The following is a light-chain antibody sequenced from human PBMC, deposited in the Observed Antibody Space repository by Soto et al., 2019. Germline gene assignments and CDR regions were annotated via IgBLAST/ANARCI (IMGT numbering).Light chain of an antibody. CDR2: GAS. CDR3: QQYGSSLFT. J-gene: IGKJ3*01. CDR1: QSVSNSY. Sequence: EIVLTQSPGTLSLSPGERATLSCRASQSVSNSYLAWYQQKPGQAPRLLIYGASSRATGIPDRFSGSGSGTDFPLTISRLEPEDFAVYYCQQYGSSLFTFGPGTKVDIK. V-gene: IGKV3-20*01.